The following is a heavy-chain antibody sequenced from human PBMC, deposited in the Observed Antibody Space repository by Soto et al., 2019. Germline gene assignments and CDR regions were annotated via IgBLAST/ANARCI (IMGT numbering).Heavy chain of an antibody. V-gene: IGHV1-18*04. Sequence: QVQPVQSGAEVKKPGASVKVSCRASGYMYTSNGIAWVRQAPGQGLEWMGLMSAYNGNTNYAAKFQGRATMTTDTSTTTAYMELRSLKSDDTAMYYCARQAIAVPGTRGGYDFWGQGTLVTVSS. CDR3: ARQAIAVPGTRGGYDF. CDR1: GYMYTSNG. D-gene: IGHD6-19*01. CDR2: MSAYNGNT. J-gene: IGHJ4*02.